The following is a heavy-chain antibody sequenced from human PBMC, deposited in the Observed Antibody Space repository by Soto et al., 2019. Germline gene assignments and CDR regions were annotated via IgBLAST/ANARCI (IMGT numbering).Heavy chain of an antibody. CDR3: AKDRRAGGNYGFYSDF. CDR2: SSATGAGT. D-gene: IGHD1-7*01. CDR1: GFTFISYG. Sequence: PGWSLRLSCAFSGFTFISYGMTWVRQAPGKGLEWVSFSSATGAGTYYADSVKGRFTISRDNSKNTLYLQMTSLRADDTAVYYCAKDRRAGGNYGFYSDFWGQGALVTVSS. J-gene: IGHJ4*02. V-gene: IGHV3-23*01.